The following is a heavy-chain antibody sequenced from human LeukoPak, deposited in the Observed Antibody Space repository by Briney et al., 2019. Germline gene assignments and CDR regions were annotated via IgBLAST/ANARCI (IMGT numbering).Heavy chain of an antibody. Sequence: SQTLSLTCTVSGGSLRSGDYYWSWIRQPPGKGLEWIGYIYYSGSTYYNPSLKSRVTISVDTSKNQFSLKLNSVTAADTAVYYCAKNGQSGFSFDPWGQGTLVTVSS. D-gene: IGHD3-3*01. V-gene: IGHV4-30-4*08. CDR3: AKNGQSGFSFDP. CDR2: IYYSGST. J-gene: IGHJ5*02. CDR1: GGSLRSGDYY.